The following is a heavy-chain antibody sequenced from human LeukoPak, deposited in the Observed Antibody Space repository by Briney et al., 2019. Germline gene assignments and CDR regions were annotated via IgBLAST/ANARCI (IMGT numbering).Heavy chain of an antibody. Sequence: ASVKVSCKASGYTFTSYDINWVRQATGQGLEWMGWMNPNSGNTGYAQKFQGRVTMTRNTSISTAYMELSSLRSEDTAVYYCARGGNIVVVVAATFDYWGQGTLVTVSS. CDR2: MNPNSGNT. CDR3: ARGGNIVVVVAATFDY. D-gene: IGHD2-15*01. V-gene: IGHV1-8*01. CDR1: GYTFTSYD. J-gene: IGHJ4*02.